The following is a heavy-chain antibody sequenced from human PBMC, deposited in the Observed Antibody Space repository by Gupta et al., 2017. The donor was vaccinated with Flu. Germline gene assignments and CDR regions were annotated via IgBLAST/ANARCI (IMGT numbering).Heavy chain of an antibody. CDR3: ARLKSSYDSSGPPGWFDP. D-gene: IGHD3-22*01. V-gene: IGHV4-39*01. Sequence: QLHLPESDPGLVKPSGTLSLTCTVSGASISSSSYSWGWIRQSPGQGLEWIGNVYDSGTTYYNSSPKSRLTISVDTSKNQFSLKLSSVTAADTAVYHCARLKSSYDSSGPPGWFDPWGQGTLVTVSS. CDR1: GASISSSSYS. J-gene: IGHJ5*02. CDR2: VYDSGTT.